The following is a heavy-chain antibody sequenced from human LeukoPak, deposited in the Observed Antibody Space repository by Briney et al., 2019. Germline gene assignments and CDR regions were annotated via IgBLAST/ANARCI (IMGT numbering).Heavy chain of an antibody. CDR1: GFTFSSYD. V-gene: IGHV3-13*01. CDR2: IGTAGDT. CDR3: ARESYYYDSSGSQRSFDL. Sequence: GGSLRLSCAASGFTFSSYDMHWVRQATGKGLEWVSAIGTAGDTYYPGSVKGRFTISRENAKNSLYLQMNSLRAGDTAVYYCARESYYYDSSGSQRSFDLWGRGTLVTVSS. D-gene: IGHD3-22*01. J-gene: IGHJ2*01.